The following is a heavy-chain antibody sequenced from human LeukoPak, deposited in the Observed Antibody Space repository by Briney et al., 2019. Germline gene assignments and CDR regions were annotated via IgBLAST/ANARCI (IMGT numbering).Heavy chain of an antibody. CDR3: AKGWDSGPHFGS. CDR1: GFTLRSYE. V-gene: IGHV3-48*03. Sequence: GGSLRLSCAASGFTLRSYEMNWVRQAPGKGLEWISYISSSGSTIYYGDSVKGRFTISRDSAKNSLYLQMNSLRAEDTAVYYCAKGWDSGPHFGSWGQGTLVTVSS. D-gene: IGHD1-26*01. J-gene: IGHJ4*02. CDR2: ISSSGSTI.